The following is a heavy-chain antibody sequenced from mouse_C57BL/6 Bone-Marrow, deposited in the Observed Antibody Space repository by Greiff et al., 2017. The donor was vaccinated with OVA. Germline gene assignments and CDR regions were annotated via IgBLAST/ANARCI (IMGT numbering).Heavy chain of an antibody. CDR1: GFTFSDYY. CDR2: ISNGGGST. J-gene: IGHJ4*01. V-gene: IGHV5-12*01. Sequence: DVKLVESGGGLVQPGGSLKLSCAASGFTFSDYYMYWVRQTPEKRLEWVAYISNGGGSTYYPDTVKGRFTISRDNAKNTLYLQMSRLKSEDTAMYYCARQRLLRYYAMDYWGQGTSVTVSS. CDR3: ARQRLLRYYAMDY. D-gene: IGHD1-1*01.